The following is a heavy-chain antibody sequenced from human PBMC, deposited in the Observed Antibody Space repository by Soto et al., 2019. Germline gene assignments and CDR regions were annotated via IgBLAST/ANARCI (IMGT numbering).Heavy chain of an antibody. CDR3: ARGVGSSPPQY. CDR2: IYASGSP. D-gene: IGHD1-26*01. Sequence: LETLSLTCPVSGVSVSFYYLSWIRQSTGQGLEWIGYIYASGSPYYNPSLRSRVTISADTSKNQISLKLTSPTAADTAVYYCARGVGSSPPQYWGRGTLVTVSS. J-gene: IGHJ4*02. CDR1: GVSVSFYY. V-gene: IGHV4-59*02.